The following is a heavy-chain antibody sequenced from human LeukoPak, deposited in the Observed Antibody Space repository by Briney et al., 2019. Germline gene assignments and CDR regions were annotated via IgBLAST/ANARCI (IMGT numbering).Heavy chain of an antibody. CDR3: AGLTYYYDSSGYYPSDWFDP. D-gene: IGHD3-22*01. CDR2: IYYSGST. V-gene: IGHV4-59*03. CDR1: GGSISSYF. Sequence: SETLSLTCTVSGGSISSYFWSWIRQPPGKGLEWIGYIYYSGSTNYNPSLKSRVTISVDTSKNQFSLKLSSVTAADTAVYYCAGLTYYYDSSGYYPSDWFDPWGQGTLVTVSS. J-gene: IGHJ5*02.